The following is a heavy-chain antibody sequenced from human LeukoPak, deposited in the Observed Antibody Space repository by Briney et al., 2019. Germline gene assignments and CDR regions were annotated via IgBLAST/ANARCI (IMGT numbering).Heavy chain of an antibody. D-gene: IGHD5-12*01. CDR3: VRDGGVSGYDLLDY. Sequence: GGSLRLSCAASGFTFSNYWMTWVRQAPGKCLEWVAHINQDGSEEHYMDSVKARFTISRDNAKNSLSLQMKSLRAEDTAVYYCVRDGGVSGYDLLDYWGQGTLVTVSS. V-gene: IGHV3-7*01. J-gene: IGHJ4*02. CDR2: INQDGSEE. CDR1: GFTFSNYW.